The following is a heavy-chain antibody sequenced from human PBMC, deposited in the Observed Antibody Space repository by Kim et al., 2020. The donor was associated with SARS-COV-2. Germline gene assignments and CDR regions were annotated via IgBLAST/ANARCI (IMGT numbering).Heavy chain of an antibody. CDR3: ARALIAAAGNYYYGMDV. Sequence: ASVKVSCKASGYTFTGYYMHWVRQAPGQGLEWMGWINPNSGGTNYAQKFQGWVTMTRDTSISTAYMELSRLRSDDTAVYYCARALIAAAGNYYYGMDVWGQGTTVTVSS. D-gene: IGHD6-13*01. CDR1: GYTFTGYY. CDR2: INPNSGGT. V-gene: IGHV1-2*04. J-gene: IGHJ6*02.